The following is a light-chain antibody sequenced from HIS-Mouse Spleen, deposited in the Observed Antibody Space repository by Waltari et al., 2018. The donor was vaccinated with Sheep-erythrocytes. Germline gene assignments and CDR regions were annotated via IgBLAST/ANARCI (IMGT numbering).Light chain of an antibody. Sequence: SYELTQPPSVSVSPGQTARITCSGDALPKKYAYWYQHKSGQAPVLVIYEDSKRPSGLPERCSGSTSGTMATLTISGDQVEDEADYYCYSTDSSGNHWVFGGGTKLTVL. J-gene: IGLJ3*02. V-gene: IGLV3-10*01. CDR1: ALPKKY. CDR2: EDS. CDR3: YSTDSSGNHWV.